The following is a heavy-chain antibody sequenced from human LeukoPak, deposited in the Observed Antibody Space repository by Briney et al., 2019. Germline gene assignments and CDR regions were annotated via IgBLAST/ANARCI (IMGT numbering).Heavy chain of an antibody. CDR2: IYCSGST. V-gene: IGHV4-59*08. CDR1: GGSISSYY. Sequence: SETLSLTCTVSGGSISSYYWSWIRQPPGKGLEWIGYIYCSGSTNYNPSLKSRVTISVDTSKNQFSLKLSSVTAADTAVYYCARFRTGYCSGGSCYYWYFDLWGRGTLVTVSS. D-gene: IGHD2-15*01. J-gene: IGHJ2*01. CDR3: ARFRTGYCSGGSCYYWYFDL.